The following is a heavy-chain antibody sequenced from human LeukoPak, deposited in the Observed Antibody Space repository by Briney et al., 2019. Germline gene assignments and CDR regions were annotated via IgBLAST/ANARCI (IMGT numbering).Heavy chain of an antibody. Sequence: ASVKVSCKASGYTFTGYYMHWVRQAPGQGLEWVGRINPNSGGTNYAQKFQGRVTMTRDTSISTAYMELSRLRSDDTAVYYCARVKRSGSSSLDAFDIWGQGTMVTVSS. V-gene: IGHV1-2*06. D-gene: IGHD3-22*01. CDR3: ARVKRSGSSSLDAFDI. J-gene: IGHJ3*02. CDR1: GYTFTGYY. CDR2: INPNSGGT.